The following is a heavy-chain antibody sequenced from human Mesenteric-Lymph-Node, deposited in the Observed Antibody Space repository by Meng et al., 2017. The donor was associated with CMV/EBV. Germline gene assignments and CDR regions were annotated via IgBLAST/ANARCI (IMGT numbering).Heavy chain of an antibody. D-gene: IGHD1/OR15-1a*01. CDR3: ARGAQQWNSGDAFDI. V-gene: IGHV4-34*01. CDR2: IYYTGTN. CDR1: GGSFSGYY. Sequence: GSLRLSCAGYGGSFSGYYWSWIRQPPGKGLEWIARIYYTGTNYYNPALKSRVTTSVDTSKNQFSLKLTSVTAADTAVYYCARGAQQWNSGDAFDIWGQGTMVTVS. J-gene: IGHJ3*02.